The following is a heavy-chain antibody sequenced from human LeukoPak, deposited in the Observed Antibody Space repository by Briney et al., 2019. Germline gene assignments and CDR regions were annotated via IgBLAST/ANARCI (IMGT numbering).Heavy chain of an antibody. J-gene: IGHJ5*02. CDR1: GYTFTSYG. V-gene: IGHV1-18*01. CDR3: AGSASEVLFDP. Sequence: ASVKVSCKASGYTFTSYGISWMRQAPGQGLERMGWISAYNGNTNYAQTLHGRVTMTTDTYTSTASMELRIIRSDDTAAYYYAGSASEVLFDPWGQGTLVSVSS. D-gene: IGHD6-25*01. CDR2: ISAYNGNT.